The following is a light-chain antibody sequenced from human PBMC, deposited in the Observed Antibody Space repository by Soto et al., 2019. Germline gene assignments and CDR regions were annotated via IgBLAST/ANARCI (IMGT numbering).Light chain of an antibody. CDR3: SSYTSSSTRIV. V-gene: IGLV2-14*01. Sequence: LKPPASVSRAPRRGRPLFCNRNSSDVGGYNYVSWYQQHPGKAPKLMIYDASNRPSGVSNRFSGSKSGNTASLTISGLQAEDEADYYCSSYTSSSTRIVFGTGTKSPS. J-gene: IGLJ1*01. CDR1: SSDVGGYNY. CDR2: DAS.